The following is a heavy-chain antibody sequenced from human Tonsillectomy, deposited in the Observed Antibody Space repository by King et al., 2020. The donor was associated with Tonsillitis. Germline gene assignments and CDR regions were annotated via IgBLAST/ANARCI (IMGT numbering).Heavy chain of an antibody. CDR3: ARGGANWGNQWEYDAFDI. V-gene: IGHV3-74*01. CDR2: INSDGSST. CDR1: GFTFSSYW. J-gene: IGHJ3*02. Sequence: DVQLVESGGGLVQPGGSLRLSCAASGFTFSSYWMHWVRQAPGKGLVWVSRINSDGSSTSYADSVKGRFTISRDNAKNTLYLQMNSLRAEDTAVYYCARGGANWGNQWEYDAFDIWGQGTMVTVSS. D-gene: IGHD7-27*01.